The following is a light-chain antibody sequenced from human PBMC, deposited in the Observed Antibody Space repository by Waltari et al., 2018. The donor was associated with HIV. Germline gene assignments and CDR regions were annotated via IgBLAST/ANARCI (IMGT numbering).Light chain of an antibody. CDR1: SSDGGGHKY. V-gene: IGLV2-8*01. CDR2: DVM. CDR3: SSHAGSKVV. Sequence: QSALTQPPSASGSPGQSVPLSCPGTSSDGGGHKYAPWHQQHPGKAPKLLTYDVMKGHSGVPDRFSGSKSGNTASLTVSGLQPEDEADYYCSSHAGSKVVFGGGTRLTVL. J-gene: IGLJ2*01.